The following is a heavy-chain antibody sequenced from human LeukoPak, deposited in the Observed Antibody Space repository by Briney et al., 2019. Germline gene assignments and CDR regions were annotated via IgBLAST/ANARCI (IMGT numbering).Heavy chain of an antibody. CDR3: ARFSGGYCSSTSCYRSLDFDY. J-gene: IGHJ4*02. Sequence: GGSLTLSCAASGITVSSNYMSWVRQAPGKGLEWVSVIYSGGSTYYADSVKGRFTISRDNSKNTLYLQMNSLRAEDTAVYYCARFSGGYCSSTSCYRSLDFDYWGQGTLVTVSS. CDR1: GITVSSNY. CDR2: IYSGGST. D-gene: IGHD2-2*02. V-gene: IGHV3-66*02.